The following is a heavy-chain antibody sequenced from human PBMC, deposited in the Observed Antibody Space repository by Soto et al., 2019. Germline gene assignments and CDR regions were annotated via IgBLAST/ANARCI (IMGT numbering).Heavy chain of an antibody. V-gene: IGHV3-7*01. D-gene: IGHD6-6*01. CDR1: GFTFSSYW. J-gene: IGHJ6*04. CDR3: AREIAARR. Sequence: EVQLVESGGGLVQPGGSLRLSCAASGFTFSSYWMSWFRQAPGKGLEWVANIKQDGSEENYVDSVKGRFTISRDNAKNALYLQMNSLRVEDTAVYYCAREIAARRWGKGTRVTVSS. CDR2: IKQDGSEE.